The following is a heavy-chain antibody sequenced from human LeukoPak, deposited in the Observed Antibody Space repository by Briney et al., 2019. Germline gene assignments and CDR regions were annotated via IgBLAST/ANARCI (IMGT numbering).Heavy chain of an antibody. CDR3: ARGSTYYDSSGQVPFDY. CDR1: GFTFNRYW. J-gene: IGHJ4*02. V-gene: IGHV3-48*01. D-gene: IGHD3-22*01. CDR2: ISGSSSTI. Sequence: GVLRLSCAASGFTFNRYWMHWVRQAPGKGLEWGSYISGSSSTIYYADSVKGRFTISRDNGKNTLYLQMNSLRAEDTAVYYCARGSTYYDSSGQVPFDYWGQGTLITVSS.